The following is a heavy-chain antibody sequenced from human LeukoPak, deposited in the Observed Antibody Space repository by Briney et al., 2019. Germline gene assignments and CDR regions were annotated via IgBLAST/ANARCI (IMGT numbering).Heavy chain of an antibody. J-gene: IGHJ3*02. D-gene: IGHD3-3*01. CDR2: IYPGDSDT. V-gene: IGHV5-51*01. Sequence: GESLKISCKGSGYSFTSYWIGWVRQMPGKGLEWMGIIYPGDSDTRYSPSFQGQVTISADKSISTAYLQWSSLKASDTAMYYCARRYPFGVVIQEDAFDIWGQGTMVTVSS. CDR1: GYSFTSYW. CDR3: ARRYPFGVVIQEDAFDI.